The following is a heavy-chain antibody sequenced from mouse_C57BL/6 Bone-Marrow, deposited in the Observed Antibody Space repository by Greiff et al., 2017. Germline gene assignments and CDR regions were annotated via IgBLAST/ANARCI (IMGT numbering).Heavy chain of an antibody. J-gene: IGHJ2*01. CDR2: IDPENGDT. V-gene: IGHV14-4*01. Sequence: EVKLQESGAELVRPGASVKLSCTASGFNIKDDYMHWVKQRPEQGLEWIGWIDPENGDTEYASKFQGKATITADTSSNTAYLQLSSLTSEDTAVYYCTTYGSGYGNYFDYWGQGTTLTVSS. D-gene: IGHD1-1*01. CDR3: TTYGSGYGNYFDY. CDR1: GFNIKDDY.